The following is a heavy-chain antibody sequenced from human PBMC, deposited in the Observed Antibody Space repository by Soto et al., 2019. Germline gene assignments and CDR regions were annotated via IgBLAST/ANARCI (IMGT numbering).Heavy chain of an antibody. CDR2: ISAYNGNT. J-gene: IGHJ4*02. CDR3: ARDLRAAPLSGSPGGFDY. CDR1: GYTFTSYG. D-gene: IGHD1-26*01. V-gene: IGHV1-18*01. Sequence: ASVRVSCKASGYTFTSYGISWVRQAPGQRLEWMGWISAYNGNTKYAQKLQGRFTMTTATSTSTAYMELRSLRAHYTASYYFARDLRAAPLSGSPGGFDYWGKGTLVTVSS.